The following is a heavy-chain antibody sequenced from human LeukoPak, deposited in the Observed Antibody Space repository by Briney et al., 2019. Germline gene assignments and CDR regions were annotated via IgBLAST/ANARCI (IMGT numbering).Heavy chain of an antibody. D-gene: IGHD4-23*01. Sequence: SETLSLTCTVSGGSISSYYWSWIRQPPGKGLEWIGYIYYRGDTNYNPPLKSRLTISVDTSKNQFSLKLSSVTAADTAVYYCARDLDYGGNSLWYFDLWGRGTLVTVSS. V-gene: IGHV4-59*01. CDR2: IYYRGDT. CDR3: ARDLDYGGNSLWYFDL. J-gene: IGHJ2*01. CDR1: GGSISSYY.